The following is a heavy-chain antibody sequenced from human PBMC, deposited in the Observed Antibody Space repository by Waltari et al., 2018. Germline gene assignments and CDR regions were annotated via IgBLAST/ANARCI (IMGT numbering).Heavy chain of an antibody. D-gene: IGHD2-2*01. J-gene: IGHJ4*02. V-gene: IGHV3-23*01. CDR2: ISGCGGST. CDR3: AKDHCSSTSCYQFDY. CDR1: GFTFSSYA. Sequence: EVQLLESGGGLVQPGGSLRLSCAASGFTFSSYAMSWVRQAPGKGLEWVSAISGCGGSTDYADSVKGRFPISRDNSKNTLYLQMNSLRAEDTAVYYCAKDHCSSTSCYQFDYWGQGTLVTVSS.